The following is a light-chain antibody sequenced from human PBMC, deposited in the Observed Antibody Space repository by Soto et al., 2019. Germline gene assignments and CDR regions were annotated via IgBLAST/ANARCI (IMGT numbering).Light chain of an antibody. V-gene: IGKV3-20*01. Sequence: EIVLTXSXXXXXXSPGERATXSCRASQSVSSGHLAWYQQKPGQAPRLLIYCVSSRATGIPDRFSGSGSGTDFALTISRLEPEDFAVYYCQQYGSSPWTFGQGTKVEI. CDR2: CVS. CDR1: QSVSSGH. CDR3: QQYGSSPWT. J-gene: IGKJ1*01.